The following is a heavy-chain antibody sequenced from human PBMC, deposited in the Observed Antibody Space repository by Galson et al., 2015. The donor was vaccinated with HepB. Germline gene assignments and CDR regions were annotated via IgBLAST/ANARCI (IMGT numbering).Heavy chain of an antibody. CDR3: VKLGHHYVWGSYRYDALEI. CDR2: ISDSGYTT. V-gene: IGHV3-23*01. D-gene: IGHD3-16*02. Sequence: SLRLSCAGSGFTFHTYAMSWVRQAPGKGLEWVAFISDSGYTTYYAHSVKGRFSISRDNSNNTLSLQMDNLRTDDTAKYYCVKLGHHYVWGSYRYDALEIWGQGTTVTVSS. CDR1: GFTFHTYA. J-gene: IGHJ3*02.